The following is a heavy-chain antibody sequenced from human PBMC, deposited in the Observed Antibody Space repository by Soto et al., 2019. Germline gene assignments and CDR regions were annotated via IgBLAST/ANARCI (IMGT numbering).Heavy chain of an antibody. CDR1: GFIFDDYA. Sequence: EVQLVESGGGLVQPGRSLRLSCAASGFIFDDYAMHWVRQTPGKGLEWVSGISWNSGSLGYADSVKGRFTISRDNAKSSLYLQMNSLRAEDTALYYCAKLVHAGGQGYTSSWYFDYWGQGTLVTVSS. J-gene: IGHJ4*02. CDR3: AKLVHAGGQGYTSSWYFDY. CDR2: ISWNSGSL. V-gene: IGHV3-9*01. D-gene: IGHD6-13*01.